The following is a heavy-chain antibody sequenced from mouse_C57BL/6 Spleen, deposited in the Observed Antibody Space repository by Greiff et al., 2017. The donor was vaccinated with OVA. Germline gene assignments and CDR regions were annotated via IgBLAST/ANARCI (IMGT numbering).Heavy chain of an antibody. J-gene: IGHJ3*01. CDR1: GFNIKDDY. CDR2: LDPENGDT. V-gene: IGHV14-4*01. CDR3: TTYYGSSNGAY. D-gene: IGHD1-1*01. Sequence: VQLQQSGAELVRPGASVKLSCTASGFNIKDDYMHWVKQRPEQGLEWIGWLDPENGDTEYASKFQGKATITADTSSNTAYLQLSSLTSEDTAVYDCTTYYGSSNGAYWGQGTLVTVAA.